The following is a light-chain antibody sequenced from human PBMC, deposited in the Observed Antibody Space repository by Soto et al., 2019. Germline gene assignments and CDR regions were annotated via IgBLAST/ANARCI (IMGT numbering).Light chain of an antibody. CDR1: QSVSSTY. CDR3: QHYGSPPYT. Sequence: EIVLTQSPGTLSSSPGERATLSCRASQSVSSTYLAWYQQKPGQAPSLLIYGASSRATDIPDRFSGSGSGTDFTLTINRLEPEDFAVYYGQHYGSPPYTFGQGTKLEIK. J-gene: IGKJ2*01. CDR2: GAS. V-gene: IGKV3-20*01.